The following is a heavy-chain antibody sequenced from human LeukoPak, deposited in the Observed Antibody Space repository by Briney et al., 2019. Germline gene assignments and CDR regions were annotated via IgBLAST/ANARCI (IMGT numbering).Heavy chain of an antibody. V-gene: IGHV4-38-2*02. Sequence: SQTLSLTCTVSGYSISSGYWWGWIRQPPGKGLEWIASIYRSGNTYYNPSLKSRVTISVDTSKNQFSLKLSSVTAADTAVYYCARKSPSPNWFDPWGQGTLVTVSS. CDR1: GYSISSGYW. CDR2: IYRSGNT. CDR3: ARKSPSPNWFDP. J-gene: IGHJ5*02.